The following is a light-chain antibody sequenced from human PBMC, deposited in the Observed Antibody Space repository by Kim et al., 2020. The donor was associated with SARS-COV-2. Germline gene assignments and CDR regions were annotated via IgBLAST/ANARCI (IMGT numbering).Light chain of an antibody. V-gene: IGKV1-39*01. Sequence: ASVGDRVTITCRASQSISSYLNWYQQKPVKAPKLLIYAASSLQSGVPSRFSGSGSGTDFTLTISSLQPEDFATYYCQQSYSTPLTFGGGTKVEIK. J-gene: IGKJ4*01. CDR3: QQSYSTPLT. CDR2: AAS. CDR1: QSISSY.